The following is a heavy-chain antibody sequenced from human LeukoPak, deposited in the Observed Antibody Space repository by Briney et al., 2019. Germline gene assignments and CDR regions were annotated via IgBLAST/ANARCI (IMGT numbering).Heavy chain of an antibody. J-gene: IGHJ4*02. CDR3: ARGDSGTYVWGSIIDY. V-gene: IGHV3-66*01. CDR1: GFTVSSNY. D-gene: IGHD3-16*01. Sequence: PGGSLRLSCAASGFTVSSNYMSWVRQAPGKGLEWVSVIYSGGSTYYADSVKGRFTISRDNSKNTLYLQTNSLRAEDTAVYYCARGDSGTYVWGSIIDYWGQGTLVTVSS. CDR2: IYSGGST.